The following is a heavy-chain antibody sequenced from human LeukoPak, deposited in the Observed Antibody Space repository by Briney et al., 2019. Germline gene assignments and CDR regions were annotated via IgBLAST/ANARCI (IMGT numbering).Heavy chain of an antibody. J-gene: IGHJ1*01. CDR1: GGSISSSSYY. Sequence: SETLSLTCTVSGGSISSSSYYWGWIRQPPGKGLEWIGSISYSVSTNYNPSLQSRVTISVDTAKNQFSLNLNSVTAADTAVYYCARGGAARLHFQNWGQGTLVTVSS. D-gene: IGHD6-6*01. V-gene: IGHV4-39*07. CDR3: ARGGAARLHFQN. CDR2: ISYSVST.